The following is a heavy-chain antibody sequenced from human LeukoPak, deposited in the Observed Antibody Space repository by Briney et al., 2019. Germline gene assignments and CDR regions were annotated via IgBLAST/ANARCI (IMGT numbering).Heavy chain of an antibody. Sequence: GASVKVSCKASGYTFTSYGISWVRQAPGQGLEWMGWMNPNSGNTGYAQKFQGRVTMTRNTSISTAYMELSSLRSEDTAVYYCARGDSNIVVVTASDAFDIWGQGTMVTVSS. D-gene: IGHD2-21*02. J-gene: IGHJ3*02. CDR2: MNPNSGNT. CDR3: ARGDSNIVVVTASDAFDI. CDR1: GYTFTSYG. V-gene: IGHV1-8*02.